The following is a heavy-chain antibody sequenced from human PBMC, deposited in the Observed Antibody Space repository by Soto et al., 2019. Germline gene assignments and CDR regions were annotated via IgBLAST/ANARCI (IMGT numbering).Heavy chain of an antibody. CDR2: IIPILGIA. D-gene: IGHD3-22*01. CDR3: ERAYYYDSSGYALGY. J-gene: IGHJ4*02. V-gene: IGHV1-69*02. CDR1: GGTFSSYT. Sequence: ASVKVSCKASGGTFSSYTISWVRQAPGQGLEWMGRIIPILGIANYAQKFQGRVTITADKSTSTAYMELSSLRSEDTAVYYCERAYYYDSSGYALGYWGQGTLVTVSS.